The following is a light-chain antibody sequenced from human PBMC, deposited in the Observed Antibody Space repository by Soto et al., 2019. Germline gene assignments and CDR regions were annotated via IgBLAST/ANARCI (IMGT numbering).Light chain of an antibody. Sequence: EIVLTQSPATLSLSPGERATLSCRASQSVSIYLAWYQQKPGQAPRLLIYDASNRATDIPARFSGSGSGTDFTLTINSLEPEDFAVYYCQQRSNWPRTFGQGTKLEIK. CDR1: QSVSIY. V-gene: IGKV3-11*01. CDR2: DAS. CDR3: QQRSNWPRT. J-gene: IGKJ2*01.